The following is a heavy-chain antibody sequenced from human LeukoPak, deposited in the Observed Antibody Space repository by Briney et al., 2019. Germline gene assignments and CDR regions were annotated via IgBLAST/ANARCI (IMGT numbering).Heavy chain of an antibody. Sequence: GASVKVSCKASGGTFSSYAISWVRQAPGQGLEWMGGIIPIFGTANYAQKFQGRVTITADESTSTAYMELSSLRSGDTAVYYCAMSLYDGITIFGFKSPEGGYGMDVWGQGTTVTVSS. V-gene: IGHV1-69*13. CDR3: AMSLYDGITIFGFKSPEGGYGMDV. J-gene: IGHJ6*02. D-gene: IGHD3-3*01. CDR1: GGTFSSYA. CDR2: IIPIFGTA.